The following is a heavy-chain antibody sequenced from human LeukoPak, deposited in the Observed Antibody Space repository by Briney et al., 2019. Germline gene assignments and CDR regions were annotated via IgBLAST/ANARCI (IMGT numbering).Heavy chain of an antibody. CDR3: ARHREGVLDI. V-gene: IGHV4-61*01. D-gene: IGHD1-26*01. Sequence: PSETLSLTCTVSGVSVSTGSYYWSWIRQPPGKGLEWIGYIYYSGSTNYNPSLRSRVTISVDTSKNQFSLNLNSVTAADTAVYYCARHREGVLDIWGQGTMVTVSS. CDR1: GVSVSTGSYY. J-gene: IGHJ3*02. CDR2: IYYSGST.